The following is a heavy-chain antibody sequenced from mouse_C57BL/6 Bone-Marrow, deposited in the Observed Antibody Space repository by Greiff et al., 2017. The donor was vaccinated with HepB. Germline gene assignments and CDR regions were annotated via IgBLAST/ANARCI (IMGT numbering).Heavy chain of an antibody. CDR1: GFTFSSYG. CDR3: ARHDPYAMDY. J-gene: IGHJ4*01. V-gene: IGHV5-6*02. CDR2: ISSGGSYT. Sequence: EVKLVESGGDLVKPGGSLKLSCAASGFTFSSYGMSWVRQTPDKRLEWVATISSGGSYTYYPDSVKGRFTISRDNAKNNLYLQMSSLKAEAAAMCYCARHDPYAMDYWVQGTSVTVSS.